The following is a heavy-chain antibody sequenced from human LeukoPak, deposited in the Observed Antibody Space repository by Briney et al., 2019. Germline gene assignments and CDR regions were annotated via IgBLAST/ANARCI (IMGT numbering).Heavy chain of an antibody. V-gene: IGHV3-48*01. J-gene: IGHJ3*02. CDR1: GFTFSSYS. CDR3: ARAVGGGYWDDAFDI. Sequence: GGSLRLSCAASGFTFSSYSMNWVRQAPGKGLEWVSYISSSSSTIYYADSVKGRFTISRDNAKNSLYLQMNSLRAEDTAVYYCARAVGGGYWDDAFDIWGQGTMGTVSS. CDR2: ISSSSSTI. D-gene: IGHD3-22*01.